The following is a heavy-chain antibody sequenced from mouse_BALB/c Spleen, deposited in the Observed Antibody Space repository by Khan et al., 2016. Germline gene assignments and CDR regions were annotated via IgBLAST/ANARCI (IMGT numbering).Heavy chain of an antibody. J-gene: IGHJ4*01. D-gene: IGHD1-2*01. V-gene: IGHV2-2*02. Sequence: QVQLKESGPGLVQPSQSLSITCTVSGFSLTAYGIHWVRQSPGKGLEWLGVIWSGGSTDYNAAFISRLSINKDNSKSQVFFKMNSLQANETAIYYCARKSLLLRGAMDYWGQGTSVTVSS. CDR2: IWSGGST. CDR1: GFSLTAYG. CDR3: ARKSLLLRGAMDY.